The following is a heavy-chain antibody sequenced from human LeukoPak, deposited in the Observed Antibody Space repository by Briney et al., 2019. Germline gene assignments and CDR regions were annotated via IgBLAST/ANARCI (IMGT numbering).Heavy chain of an antibody. V-gene: IGHV4-39*07. D-gene: IGHD2-2*01. J-gene: IGHJ4*02. CDR1: GGSISSSSYY. Sequence: PSETLSLTCTVSGGSISSSSYYWGWIRQPPGKGLEWIGETNHSGSTKYNPSLKSRVTISVDTSKNQFSLKMSSVTAADTAVYYCQLGYCSSISCSEGSYSDYWGQGTLVTVSS. CDR3: QLGYCSSISCSEGSYSDY. CDR2: TNHSGST.